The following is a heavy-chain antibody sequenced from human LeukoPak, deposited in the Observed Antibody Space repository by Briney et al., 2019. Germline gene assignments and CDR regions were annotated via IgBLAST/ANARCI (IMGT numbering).Heavy chain of an antibody. J-gene: IGHJ4*02. D-gene: IGHD3-9*01. CDR2: ISSSTSYI. V-gene: IGHV3-21*01. CDR3: ASGYFDWLLLFDY. CDR1: GFTFSSYS. Sequence: GGSLRLSCAASGFTFSSYSMNWVRQAPGKGLEWVSSISSSTSYIYYADSVKGRFTISRDNAKNSLYLQMNSLRAEDTAVYYCASGYFDWLLLFDYWGQGTLVTVSS.